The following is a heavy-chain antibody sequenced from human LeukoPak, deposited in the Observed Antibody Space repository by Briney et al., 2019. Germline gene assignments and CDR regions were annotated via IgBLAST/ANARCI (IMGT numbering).Heavy chain of an antibody. CDR3: ASDDPSSWTDY. CDR2: ISGSGGST. Sequence: GGSLRLSCAASGFTFSSYAMSWVRQAPGKGLEWVSAISGSGGSTYYADSVKGRFTISRDNAKNSLYLQMNSLRAEDTAVYYCASDDPSSWTDYWGQGTLVTVSS. V-gene: IGHV3-23*01. CDR1: GFTFSSYA. J-gene: IGHJ4*02. D-gene: IGHD6-13*01.